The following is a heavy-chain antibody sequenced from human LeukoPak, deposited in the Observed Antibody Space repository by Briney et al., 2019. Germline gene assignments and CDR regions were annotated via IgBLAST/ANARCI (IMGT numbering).Heavy chain of an antibody. CDR3: VSALASPVDY. CDR2: SNNDGRNT. V-gene: IGHV3-74*01. Sequence: GGSLRLSCAASGFTFSRSWMHWVRQAPGKGLVWVSRSNNDGRNTIYADSVKGRFTIARDNTKNTLYLQMNSPRGEDTSVYYGVSALASPVDYWGQGTLVTVSS. J-gene: IGHJ4*02. CDR1: GFTFSRSW.